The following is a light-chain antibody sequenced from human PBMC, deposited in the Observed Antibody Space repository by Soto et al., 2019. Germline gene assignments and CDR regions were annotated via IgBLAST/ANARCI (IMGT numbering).Light chain of an antibody. CDR3: QQRSNWPPEGT. CDR2: DAS. V-gene: IGKV3-11*01. J-gene: IGKJ3*01. Sequence: EIVLTQSPDTLSLSPGERATLSCRASQSVGSSLAWYQQKPGQAPRLLIYDASNRATGIPARFSGSGSGTDFTLTISSLEPEDFAVYYCQQRSNWPPEGTFGRGTKVDIK. CDR1: QSVGSS.